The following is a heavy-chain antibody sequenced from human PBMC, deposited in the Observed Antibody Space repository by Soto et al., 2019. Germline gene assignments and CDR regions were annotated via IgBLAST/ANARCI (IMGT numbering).Heavy chain of an antibody. J-gene: IGHJ4*02. CDR2: IYYSGST. Sequence: PSETLSLTCTVSGGSISSGDYYWSWIRQPPGKGLEWIGYIYYSGSTYYNPSLKSRVTISVDTSKNQFSLKLSSVTSADTAVYYCATELTFGGVFDWGQGTLVTVSS. V-gene: IGHV4-30-4*01. D-gene: IGHD3-16*01. CDR3: ATELTFGGVFD. CDR1: GGSISSGDYY.